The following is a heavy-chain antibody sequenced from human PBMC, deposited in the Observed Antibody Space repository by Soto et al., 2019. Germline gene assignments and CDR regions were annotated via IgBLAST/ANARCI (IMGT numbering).Heavy chain of an antibody. Sequence: QVQLVQSGAEVKKPGASVKVSCKASGYTFTSYGISWVRQAPGQGLEWMGWISAYNGNTNYAQKLQGRVTMTTDTSTSTAYRELRSLRSDDTAVYYCARFTMPPRGYSSGTGWFDPWGQGTLVTVSS. CDR1: GYTFTSYG. D-gene: IGHD6-19*01. J-gene: IGHJ5*02. V-gene: IGHV1-18*01. CDR3: ARFTMPPRGYSSGTGWFDP. CDR2: ISAYNGNT.